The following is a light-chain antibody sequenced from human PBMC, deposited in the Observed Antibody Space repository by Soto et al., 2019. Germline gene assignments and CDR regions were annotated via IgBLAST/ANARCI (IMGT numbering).Light chain of an antibody. Sequence: QSALTQPASVSGSPGQSITISCTGTSSDIGGYKYVSWYQQHPGKAPKLMIYEVSNRPSGVPNRFSGSKSGNTASLTISGLQAEDEADYYCSSYTSSSTVVFGGGTKVTVL. CDR3: SSYTSSSTVV. CDR2: EVS. CDR1: SSDIGGYKY. J-gene: IGLJ2*01. V-gene: IGLV2-14*01.